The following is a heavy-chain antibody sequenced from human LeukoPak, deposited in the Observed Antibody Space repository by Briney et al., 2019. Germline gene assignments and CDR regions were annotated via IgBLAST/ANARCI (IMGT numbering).Heavy chain of an antibody. CDR2: IYHSGST. J-gene: IGHJ4*02. CDR3: ARDPPNYYDSSGYFGIDY. V-gene: IGHV4-38-2*02. CDR1: GHSIINSYY. D-gene: IGHD3-22*01. Sequence: PAETLSLTCTVSGHSIINSYYWGWIRQPPGKGLEWIGSIYHSGSTYYNPSLKSRVTISIDTSKNQFSLKLNSVTAADTAVYYCARDPPNYYDSSGYFGIDYWGQGTLVTVSS.